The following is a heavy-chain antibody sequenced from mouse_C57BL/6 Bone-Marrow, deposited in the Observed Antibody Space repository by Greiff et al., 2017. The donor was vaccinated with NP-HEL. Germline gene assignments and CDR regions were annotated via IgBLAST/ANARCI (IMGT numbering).Heavy chain of an antibody. CDR1: GYNFTSYW. D-gene: IGHD3-3*01. Sequence: QVQLQQPGTELVKPGASVKLSCKASGYNFTSYWMHWVKQRPGRGLEWIGNINPSNGGTNYKAKFKSKATLTVDNSSSTAYMQLSRLTSEDSAVYYCARRGTGWCFDDWGTGTTVTVSS. CDR2: INPSNGGT. CDR3: ARRGTGWCFDD. J-gene: IGHJ1*03. V-gene: IGHV1-53*01.